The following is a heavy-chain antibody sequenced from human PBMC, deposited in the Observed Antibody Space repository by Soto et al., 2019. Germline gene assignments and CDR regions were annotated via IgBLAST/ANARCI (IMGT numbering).Heavy chain of an antibody. J-gene: IGHJ4*02. CDR2: ISGSGGST. V-gene: IGHV3-23*01. CDR3: ASDETTHAH. Sequence: GGSLRLSCAASGFSFSNFAMGWVRQAPGKGLEWVSAISGSGGSTYYADSVKGRFTISRDNSKNTLYLQMNSLRAEDTAVYYCASDETTHAHRGQRTLVTVSS. D-gene: IGHD1-1*01. CDR1: GFSFSNFA.